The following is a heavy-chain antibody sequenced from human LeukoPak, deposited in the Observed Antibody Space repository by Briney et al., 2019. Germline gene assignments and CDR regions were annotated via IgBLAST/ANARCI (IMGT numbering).Heavy chain of an antibody. J-gene: IGHJ4*02. CDR3: AKFTRGYSGYVDF. CDR1: GFTFNHYA. V-gene: IGHV3-23*01. CDR2: IGGGSDGT. Sequence: GGSLRLSCAASGFTFNHYAMSWVRQAPGKGLEWVSSIGGGSDGTYYADSVKGRFTVSRDNSKNTLFLQMYSLRAEDTAVYFCAKFTRGYSGYVDFWGQGTLVTVSS. D-gene: IGHD5-12*01.